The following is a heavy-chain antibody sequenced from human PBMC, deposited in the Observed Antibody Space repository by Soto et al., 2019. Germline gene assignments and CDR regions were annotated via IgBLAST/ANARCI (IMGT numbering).Heavy chain of an antibody. D-gene: IGHD6-19*01. CDR1: GFTFSSYS. CDR3: ARVGIAVDAFDI. J-gene: IGHJ3*02. Sequence: EVQLVESGGGLVQPGGSLRLSCAASGFTFSSYSMNWVRQAPGKGLECVSYISSNSSTIYYADSVKGRFTISRDNAKNSLYLQMNSLRAEDTAVYYCARVGIAVDAFDIWGQGTMVTVSS. CDR2: ISSNSSTI. V-gene: IGHV3-48*01.